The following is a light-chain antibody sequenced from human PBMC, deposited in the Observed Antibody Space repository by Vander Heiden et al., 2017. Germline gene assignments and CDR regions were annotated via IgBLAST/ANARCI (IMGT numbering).Light chain of an antibody. CDR2: WAS. Sequence: DIVMTQSPDSLAVSLVARATINCKSSQSVLSSSNNKNYLAWYQQKPGQPPKLLIYWASTRESGVPDRFSGSGSGTDFTLTISSLQAEDVAVYYCQQYYSRFRRFGQGTKVEFK. J-gene: IGKJ1*01. CDR1: QSVLSSSNNKNY. V-gene: IGKV4-1*01. CDR3: QQYYSRFRR.